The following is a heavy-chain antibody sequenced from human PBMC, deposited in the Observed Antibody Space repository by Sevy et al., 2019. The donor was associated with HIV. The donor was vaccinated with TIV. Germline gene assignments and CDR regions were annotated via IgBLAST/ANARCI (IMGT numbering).Heavy chain of an antibody. CDR3: ARDSSYYGSGEWGDAFDI. J-gene: IGHJ3*02. CDR1: GGSISSGSYY. CDR2: IYTSGST. D-gene: IGHD3-10*01. Sequence: SETLSLTCTVSGGSISSGSYYWTWIRQPAGKGLEWIGHIYTSGSTNYNPSLKSRVTISVDTSKNQFSLKLTSVTAAETAVYYCARDSSYYGSGEWGDAFDIWGQGTMVTVSS. V-gene: IGHV4-61*09.